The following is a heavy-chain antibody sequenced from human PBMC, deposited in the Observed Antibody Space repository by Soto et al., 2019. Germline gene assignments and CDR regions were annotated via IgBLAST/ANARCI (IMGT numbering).Heavy chain of an antibody. CDR3: ARGGRWLDFHS. Sequence: EVQLVESGGGLVQPGESLRLSCAPSAFDFGGSWMSWVRQAPGKGLEGVANIMPDGNKKYYVDSVKGRFTISRDNTKNSLVLQMNSLRAEDTAVYYCARGGRWLDFHSWGQGTLVTVSS. V-gene: IGHV3-7*01. CDR2: IMPDGNKK. J-gene: IGHJ4*02. CDR1: AFDFGGSW. D-gene: IGHD6-19*01.